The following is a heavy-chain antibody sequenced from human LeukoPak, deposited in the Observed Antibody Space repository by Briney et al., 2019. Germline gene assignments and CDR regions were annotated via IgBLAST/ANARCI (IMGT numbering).Heavy chain of an antibody. D-gene: IGHD6-19*01. J-gene: IGHJ5*02. CDR2: ISSSGSTI. Sequence: GGSLRLSCAASGFTFSSYETNWVRQAPGKGLEWVSYISSSGSTIYYADSVKGRFTISRDNAKNSLYLQMNSLRAEDTAVYYCARDRGSGWNNWFDPWGQGTLVTVSS. CDR3: ARDRGSGWNNWFDP. CDR1: GFTFSSYE. V-gene: IGHV3-48*03.